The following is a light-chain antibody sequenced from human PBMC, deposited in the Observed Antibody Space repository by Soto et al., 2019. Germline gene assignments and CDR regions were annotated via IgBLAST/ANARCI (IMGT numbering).Light chain of an antibody. J-gene: IGLJ3*02. V-gene: IGLV2-11*01. Sequence: QSVLTQPRSVSGSPGQSVTISCAGTSNDVGAYNHVSWYQQHPGKAPKLIIYAVIKRPSGVPDRFSGSKSGNTASLTISGLQTEDEADYYCCSYAASFWVFGGGTKLTVL. CDR2: AVI. CDR1: SNDVGAYNH. CDR3: CSYAASFWV.